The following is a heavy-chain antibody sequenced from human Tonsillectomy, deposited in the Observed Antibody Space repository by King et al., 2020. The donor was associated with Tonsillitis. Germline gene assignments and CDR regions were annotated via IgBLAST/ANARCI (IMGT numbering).Heavy chain of an antibody. V-gene: IGHV3-74*01. Sequence: VQLVESGGGLVQPGGSLRLSCTASGLTFSDYWMHWVRQAPGKGLVWVSRIKTDGTTTTYADSVKGRFTISRDNAKNTLYLQMSSLRAEDTAVYYCLTGEGRYFDCWGQGSLVTVSS. CDR2: IKTDGTTT. CDR1: GLTFSDYW. J-gene: IGHJ4*02. CDR3: LTGEGRYFDC. D-gene: IGHD7-27*01.